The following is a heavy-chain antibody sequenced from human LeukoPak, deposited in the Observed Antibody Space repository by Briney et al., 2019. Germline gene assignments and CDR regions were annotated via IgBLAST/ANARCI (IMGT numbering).Heavy chain of an antibody. D-gene: IGHD1-26*01. J-gene: IGHJ6*02. CDR1: GFTFSSYA. CDR3: AKDRELLDGMDV. CDR2: ISGSGGST. V-gene: IGHV3-23*01. Sequence: PGGSLRLSCAASGFTFSSYAMSWVRQAPGKGLEWVSAISGSGGSTYYADSVKGRFTISRDNSKNMLYLQMNSLRAEDTAVYYCAKDRELLDGMDVWGQGTTVTVSS.